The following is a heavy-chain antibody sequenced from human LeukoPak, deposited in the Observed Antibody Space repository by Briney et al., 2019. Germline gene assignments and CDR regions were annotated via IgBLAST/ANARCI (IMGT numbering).Heavy chain of an antibody. D-gene: IGHD6-19*01. V-gene: IGHV1-8*01. Sequence: ASVKVSCKASGYTFTSYDINWVRQATGQGLVWMGWMNPNSGNTGYAQKFQGRVTMTRNTSISTAYMELSSLRSEDTAVYYCARVAVAGIYYYYYYMDVWGKGTTVTVSS. CDR2: MNPNSGNT. J-gene: IGHJ6*03. CDR3: ARVAVAGIYYYYYYMDV. CDR1: GYTFTSYD.